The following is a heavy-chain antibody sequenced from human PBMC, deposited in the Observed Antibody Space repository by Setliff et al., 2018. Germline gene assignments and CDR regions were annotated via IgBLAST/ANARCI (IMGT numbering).Heavy chain of an antibody. V-gene: IGHV1-18*01. Sequence: ASVKVSCKSYGYTFNTHGISWVRQAPGQGLEWVGWISPHTGNTYYAPNFEGRVSLTTDTSTSTAYMELRSLKSDDTAVYYCSRLVRYCTTTTCQRLLGEEVWGQGTLVTVSS. CDR1: GYTFNTHG. CDR3: SRLVRYCTTTTCQRLLGEEV. CDR2: ISPHTGNT. J-gene: IGHJ4*02. D-gene: IGHD2-8*01.